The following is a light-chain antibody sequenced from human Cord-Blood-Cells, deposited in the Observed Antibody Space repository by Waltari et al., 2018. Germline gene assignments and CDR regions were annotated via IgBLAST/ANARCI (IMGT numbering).Light chain of an antibody. CDR2: GAS. CDR1: QSVSSN. J-gene: IGKJ2*01. V-gene: IGKV3-15*01. CDR3: QQYNNWPMYT. Sequence: EIVMTQSPATLSVSPGERATLSCRASQSVSSNLAWYQQNPGQAPRLLIYGASTRATGIPARFSGSGSGTGFTLTISSLQSEDFAVYYCQQYNNWPMYTFGQGTKLEIK.